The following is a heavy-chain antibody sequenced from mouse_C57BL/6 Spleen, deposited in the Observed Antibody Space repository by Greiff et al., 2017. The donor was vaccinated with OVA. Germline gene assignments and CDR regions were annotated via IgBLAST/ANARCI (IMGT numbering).Heavy chain of an antibody. CDR3: ASVYYDYAGNAMDD. V-gene: IGHV5-6*01. D-gene: IGHD2-4*01. J-gene: IGHJ4*01. Sequence: EVKLMESGGDLVKPGGSLKLSCAASGFTFSSYGMSWVRQTPDKRLEWVATISSGGSYTYYPDSVKGRYTISRDTAKNTLYLQMSSLKSEDTAMYYCASVYYDYAGNAMDDWGQRTSVTVSS. CDR2: ISSGGSYT. CDR1: GFTFSSYG.